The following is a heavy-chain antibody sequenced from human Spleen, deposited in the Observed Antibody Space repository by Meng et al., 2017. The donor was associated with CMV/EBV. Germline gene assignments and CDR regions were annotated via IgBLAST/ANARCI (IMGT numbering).Heavy chain of an antibody. CDR2: IYYSGST. D-gene: IGHD5-24*01. J-gene: IGHJ5*02. Sequence: SETLSLTCIVSGGSISSYYWSWIRQPPGKGLEWIGYIYYSGSTNYNPSLKSRVTISVDTSKNQFSLKLSSVTAADTAVYYCAREYTLWHNYFDTWGQGTPVTVSS. CDR1: GGSISSYY. CDR3: AREYTLWHNYFDT. V-gene: IGHV4-59*12.